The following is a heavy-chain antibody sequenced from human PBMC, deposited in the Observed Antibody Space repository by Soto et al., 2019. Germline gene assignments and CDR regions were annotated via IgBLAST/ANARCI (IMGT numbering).Heavy chain of an antibody. V-gene: IGHV3-30-3*01. CDR3: AKEHMEYSSSWGGMDV. D-gene: IGHD6-13*01. CDR2: ISYDGSNK. J-gene: IGHJ6*02. CDR1: GFTFSSYG. Sequence: PGVSLRLSCAASGFTFSSYGMHWVRQAPGKGLEWVAVISYDGSNKYYADSAKGRFTISRDNSKNTLYLQMNSLRAEDTAVYYCAKEHMEYSSSWGGMDVWGQGTTVTVSS.